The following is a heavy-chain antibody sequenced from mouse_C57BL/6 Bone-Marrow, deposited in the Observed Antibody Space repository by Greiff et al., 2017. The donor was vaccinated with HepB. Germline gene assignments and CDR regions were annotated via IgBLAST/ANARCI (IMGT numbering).Heavy chain of an antibody. CDR2: IHPNSGST. Sequence: QVQLQQPGAELVKPGASVKLSCKASGYTFTSYWMHWVKQRPGQGLEWIGMIHPNSGSTNYNEKFKSKATLTVDKSSSTAYMQLSSLTSEDSAVYYCARNDGSSYDWYFDVWGTGTTVTVSS. D-gene: IGHD1-1*01. V-gene: IGHV1-64*01. J-gene: IGHJ1*03. CDR1: GYTFTSYW. CDR3: ARNDGSSYDWYFDV.